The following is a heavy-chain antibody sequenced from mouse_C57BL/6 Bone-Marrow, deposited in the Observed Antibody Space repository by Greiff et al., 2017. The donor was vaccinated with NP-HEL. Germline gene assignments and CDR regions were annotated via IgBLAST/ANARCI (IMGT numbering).Heavy chain of an antibody. Sequence: VKLMESGPGILQSSQTLSLTCSFSGFSLSTSGVGVSWIRQPSGKGLEWLAHIYWDDDKRYNPSLKSRLTISKDTSRNQVFLKITSVDTADTATYYCARIYDGYLYAMDYWGQGTSVTVSS. J-gene: IGHJ4*01. CDR3: ARIYDGYLYAMDY. V-gene: IGHV8-12*01. CDR1: GFSLSTSGVG. D-gene: IGHD2-3*01. CDR2: IYWDDDK.